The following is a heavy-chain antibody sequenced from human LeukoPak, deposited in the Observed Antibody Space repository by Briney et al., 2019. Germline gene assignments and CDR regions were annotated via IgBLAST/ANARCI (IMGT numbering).Heavy chain of an antibody. D-gene: IGHD2-2*01. J-gene: IGHJ4*02. V-gene: IGHV4-61*01. CDR2: IYYSGST. CDR3: ARAELLLSYFDY. Sequence: SETLSHTRTVSGDSISSSSYFWSWIRQPPGKGLEWIGYIYYSGSTIYNPSLKSRVTISVDTSKNQFSLKLSSVTAADTAVYYCARAELLLSYFDYWCQGTLVTVSS. CDR1: GDSISSSSYF.